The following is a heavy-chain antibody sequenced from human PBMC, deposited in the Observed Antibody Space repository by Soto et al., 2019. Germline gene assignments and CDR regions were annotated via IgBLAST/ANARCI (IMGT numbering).Heavy chain of an antibody. V-gene: IGHV4-59*13. CDR3: ATDSAGRGPFDP. D-gene: IGHD3-10*01. J-gene: IGHJ5*02. CDR1: GGSFGTNY. CDR2: TYHTGST. Sequence: SSETLSLTCTISGGSFGTNYWSWIRQAPGKGLEWIGYTYHTGSTKYNPSLKSRATISVDTPKNQFSLTLKSAAAADTAVYYCATDSAGRGPFDPWGQGILVTVSS.